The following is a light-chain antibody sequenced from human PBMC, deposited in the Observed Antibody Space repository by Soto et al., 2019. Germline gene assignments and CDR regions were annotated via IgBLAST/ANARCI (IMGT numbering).Light chain of an antibody. CDR1: QSVSNN. J-gene: IGKJ5*01. V-gene: IGKV3-15*01. CDR2: GAS. Sequence: EIVMTQSPATLSVSPGESATLSCRASQSVSNNLAWYQQKPGQAPRLLIYGASTRVSGVPARFSDSGSETEFTLTNSRPQSEDFAVYYCQQYNGWPPTFGQGTRPEI. CDR3: QQYNGWPPT.